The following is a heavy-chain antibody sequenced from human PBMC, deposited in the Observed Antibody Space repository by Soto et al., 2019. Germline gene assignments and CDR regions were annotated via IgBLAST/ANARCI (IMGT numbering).Heavy chain of an antibody. CDR3: ARQRYCSGGSCPRRFDP. CDR2: IYYSGST. J-gene: IGHJ5*02. CDR1: GGSISSGDYY. Sequence: PSETLSLTCTVSGGSISSGDYYWSWIRQPPGKGLEWIGYIYYSGSTYYNPSLKSRVTISVDTSKNQSSLKLSSVTAADTAVYYCARQRYCSGGSCPRRFDPWGQGTLVTVSS. D-gene: IGHD2-15*01. V-gene: IGHV4-30-4*01.